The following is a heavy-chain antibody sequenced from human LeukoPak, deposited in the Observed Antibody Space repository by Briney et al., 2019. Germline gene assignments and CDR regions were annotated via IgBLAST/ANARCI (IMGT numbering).Heavy chain of an antibody. J-gene: IGHJ5*02. CDR1: GFTFRIYC. Sequence: PGGSLRLSCAASGFTFRIYCMSWVRQAPGKGLEWVANIKQDGSEKYYVDSVKGRFTISRDNAKNSLSLQINSLRAEHRGVDYWARAPGSYAHWFDPWGQGTLVTVSS. V-gene: IGHV3-7*01. CDR3: ARAPGSYAHWFDP. D-gene: IGHD3-16*01. CDR2: IKQDGSEK.